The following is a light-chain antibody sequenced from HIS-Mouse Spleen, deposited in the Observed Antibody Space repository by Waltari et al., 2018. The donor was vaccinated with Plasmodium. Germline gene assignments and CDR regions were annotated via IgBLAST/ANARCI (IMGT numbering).Light chain of an antibody. V-gene: IGLV3-10*01. CDR1: ALPQNY. CDR3: YSTDSSGNHRV. J-gene: IGLJ3*02. CDR2: EDS. Sequence: SYELTQPPSVSVSPGQPARTTCSGDALPQNYAHWYQQKSGQAPVLFIYEDSKRPSGIPEGFSGSSSGTMATLTISGAQVEDEADYYCYSTDSSGNHRVFGGGTKLTVL.